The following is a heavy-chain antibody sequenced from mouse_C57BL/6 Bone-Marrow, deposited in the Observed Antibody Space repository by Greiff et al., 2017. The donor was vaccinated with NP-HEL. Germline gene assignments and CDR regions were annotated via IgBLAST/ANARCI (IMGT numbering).Heavy chain of an antibody. D-gene: IGHD1-1*01. CDR1: GFTFSSYG. Sequence: EVQLVESGGDLVKPGGSLKLSCAASGFTFSSYGLSWVRQTPDKRLEWVATISSGGSYTYYPDSVKGRFTISRDNAKNTLYLQMSSLKSEDTAMYYCARHATVVATEGYYFDYWGQGTTLTVSS. CDR3: ARHATVVATEGYYFDY. CDR2: ISSGGSYT. V-gene: IGHV5-6*01. J-gene: IGHJ2*01.